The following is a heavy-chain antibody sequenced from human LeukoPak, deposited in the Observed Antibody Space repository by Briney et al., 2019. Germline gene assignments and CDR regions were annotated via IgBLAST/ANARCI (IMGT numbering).Heavy chain of an antibody. CDR3: AREAAYTYGLAY. J-gene: IGHJ4*02. D-gene: IGHD5-18*01. CDR1: GYTFTGYY. CDR2: INPDSGCT. V-gene: IGHV1-2*02. Sequence: ASVKVSCKASGYTFTGYYIHWVRQAPGQGLEGMGWINPDSGCTNYAQKFQGRVPMPRETPISTAYMELSRLRSDDTAVYYCAREAAYTYGLAYWGQGTLVTVSS.